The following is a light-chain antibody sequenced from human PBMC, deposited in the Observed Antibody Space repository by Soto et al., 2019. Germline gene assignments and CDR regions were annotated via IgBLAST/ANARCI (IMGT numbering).Light chain of an antibody. V-gene: IGKV2-28*01. Sequence: DIVMTQSPLSLPVTPGEPASISCRSSQSLLHSNGYNYLDWYLQKPGQSPQLLIYLGSNRASGVPERFSGSGSGTDFTLKISRVEADDLGVYYCMQALQTPRTFGQGTKLEIK. CDR3: MQALQTPRT. CDR1: QSLLHSNGYNY. CDR2: LGS. J-gene: IGKJ1*01.